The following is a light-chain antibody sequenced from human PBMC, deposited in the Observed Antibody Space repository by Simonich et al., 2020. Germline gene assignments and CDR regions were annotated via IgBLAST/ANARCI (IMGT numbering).Light chain of an antibody. V-gene: IGLV2-14*01. J-gene: IGLJ2*01. CDR3: SSYTSSSTLV. Sequence: QSALTQPASVSGSPGQSITISCTGTSSDVGGYNYVSWYQQHPGKAPKLTIYDVSKRPSGFSNRFSGSKSGNTASLTISGLQAEDEADYYCSSYTSSSTLVFGGGTKLTVL. CDR2: DVS. CDR1: SSDVGGYNY.